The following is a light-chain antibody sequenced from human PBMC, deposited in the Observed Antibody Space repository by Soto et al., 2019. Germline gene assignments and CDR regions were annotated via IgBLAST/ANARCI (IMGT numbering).Light chain of an antibody. CDR3: AAWDGSLNGWV. J-gene: IGLJ3*02. CDR2: WHD. Sequence: QSVLTQPPSASGNPGQRVTISCSGSSSNIGSNTVNWYQHLPGTAPKLLIYWHDQRPSGVPDRFSGSKSGTSASLAISGLQSEDEADYYCAAWDGSLNGWVFGGGTKLTVL. CDR1: SSNIGSNT. V-gene: IGLV1-44*01.